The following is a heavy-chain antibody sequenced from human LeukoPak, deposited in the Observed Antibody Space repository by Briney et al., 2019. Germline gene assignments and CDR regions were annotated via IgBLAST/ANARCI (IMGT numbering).Heavy chain of an antibody. D-gene: IGHD3-3*01. J-gene: IGHJ3*02. Sequence: GGSLRLSCAASGFTFSSYSMNWVRQAPGKGLEWVSSISSSSSYIYYADSVKGRFTISRDSAKNSLYLQMNSLRAEDTAVYYCARDVRFFGVVYAFDIWGQGTMVTVSS. CDR3: ARDVRFFGVVYAFDI. CDR1: GFTFSSYS. CDR2: ISSSSSYI. V-gene: IGHV3-21*01.